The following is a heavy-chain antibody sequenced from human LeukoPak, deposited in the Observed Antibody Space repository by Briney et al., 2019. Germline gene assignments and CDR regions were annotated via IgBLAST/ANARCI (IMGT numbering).Heavy chain of an antibody. CDR3: ANRMDTAMVRGYRGADY. CDR1: GGSISSNNYY. D-gene: IGHD5-18*01. J-gene: IGHJ4*02. V-gene: IGHV4-39*01. Sequence: PSETLSLTCTVSGGSISSNNYYWDWIRQPPGKGLEWIGSIYYSGSTCYNPSLKSRVTISVDTSKNQFSLKLSSVTAADTAVYYCANRMDTAMVRGYRGADYWGQGTLVTVSS. CDR2: IYYSGST.